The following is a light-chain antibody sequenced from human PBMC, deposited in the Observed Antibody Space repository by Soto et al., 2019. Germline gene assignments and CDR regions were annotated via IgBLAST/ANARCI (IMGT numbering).Light chain of an antibody. CDR1: QSISRY. CDR3: RQYNSYSWT. CDR2: DAS. V-gene: IGKV1-5*01. J-gene: IGKJ1*01. Sequence: DIQMTQSPSSLSASVGDRVTITCRASQSISRYLNWYQQKPGKAPKILIYDASSLESGVPSRFSGSGSGTEFTLTISSLQPDDFATYYCRQYNSYSWTFGQGTKVDIK.